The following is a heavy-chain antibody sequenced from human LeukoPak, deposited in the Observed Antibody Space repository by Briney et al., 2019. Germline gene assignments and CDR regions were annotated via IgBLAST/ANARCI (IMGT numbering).Heavy chain of an antibody. CDR2: ISGSGGST. J-gene: IGHJ4*02. D-gene: IGHD6-19*01. V-gene: IGHV3-23*01. Sequence: GRSLRLSCAASGLTFSSYGMHWVRQAPGKGLEWVSAISGSGGSTYYADSVKGRFTISRDNSKNTLYLQMNSLRAEDAAVYYCAKVTTGIAVAGYYFDYWGQGTLVTVSS. CDR1: GLTFSSYG. CDR3: AKVTTGIAVAGYYFDY.